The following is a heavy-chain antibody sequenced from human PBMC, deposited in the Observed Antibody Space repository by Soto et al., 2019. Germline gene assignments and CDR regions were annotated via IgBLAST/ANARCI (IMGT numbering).Heavy chain of an antibody. Sequence: QVHLVQSGAEVKKPGASVKVSCQGSGYAFTTYGITWVRQAPGQGLEWRGWSSAHSGNTTYAQKLQGRVTVTRDTSTSPAYMELRSLRYDDTALFYCARGRYGDYWGQGAPVTVSS. CDR3: ARGRYGDY. D-gene: IGHD1-1*01. J-gene: IGHJ4*02. V-gene: IGHV1-18*01. CDR1: GYAFTTYG. CDR2: SSAHSGNT.